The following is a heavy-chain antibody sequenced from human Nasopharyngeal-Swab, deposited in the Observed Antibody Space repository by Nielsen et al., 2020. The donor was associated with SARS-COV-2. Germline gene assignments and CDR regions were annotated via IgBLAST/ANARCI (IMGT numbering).Heavy chain of an antibody. CDR2: IYSTNSTI. CDR3: ARAVHCSGDSCYWRYFDY. D-gene: IGHD2-15*01. Sequence: WIRQPPGKGLEWVSYIYSTNSTIYYADSVKGRFTISRDNAKNSLSLQMNSLRVEDTAIYYCARAVHCSGDSCYWRYFDYWGRGTLVTVSS. V-gene: IGHV3-48*03. J-gene: IGHJ4*02.